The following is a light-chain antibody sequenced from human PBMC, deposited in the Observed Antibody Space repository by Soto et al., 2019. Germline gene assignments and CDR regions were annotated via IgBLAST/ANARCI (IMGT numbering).Light chain of an antibody. CDR3: QQSNNWPYT. Sequence: EIVMTQSPATLSVSPGERATLSCRASQSVSDNLAWYKQKPGQAPRLLIYGASTRATGIPARFSGSGSGTEFTLTISSLQSEDVAVYYWQQSNNWPYTFGQGTKLDIK. CDR2: GAS. CDR1: QSVSDN. V-gene: IGKV3-15*01. J-gene: IGKJ2*01.